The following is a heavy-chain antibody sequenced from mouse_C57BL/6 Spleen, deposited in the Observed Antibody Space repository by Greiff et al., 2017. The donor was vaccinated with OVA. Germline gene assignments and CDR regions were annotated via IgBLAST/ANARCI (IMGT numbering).Heavy chain of an antibody. D-gene: IGHD1-1*01. CDR1: GYTFTDYY. CDR2: INPNNGGT. J-gene: IGHJ2*01. CDR3: ARRGTTVVATRDYFDY. V-gene: IGHV1-26*01. Sequence: VQLQQSGPELVKPGASVKISCKASGYTFTDYYMNWVKQSHGKSLEWIGDINPNNGGTSYNQKFKGKATLTVDKSSSTAYMELRSLTSEDSAVYYCARRGTTVVATRDYFDYWGQGTTLTVSS.